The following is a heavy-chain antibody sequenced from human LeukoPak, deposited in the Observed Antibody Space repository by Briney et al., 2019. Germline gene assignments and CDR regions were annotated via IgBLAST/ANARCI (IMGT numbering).Heavy chain of an antibody. CDR3: AQRSSPSTPPY. V-gene: IGHV3-23*01. Sequence: GGSLRPSRALSGFTFRNFATSWVRQAPGKGLEWVSGISASGGSTYYADAVKGRFTISKDNSKSTLFLQMNSLRADDTAVYYCAQRSSPSTPPYWGQGTRVTVSS. J-gene: IGHJ4*02. D-gene: IGHD2-15*01. CDR1: GFTFRNFA. CDR2: ISASGGST.